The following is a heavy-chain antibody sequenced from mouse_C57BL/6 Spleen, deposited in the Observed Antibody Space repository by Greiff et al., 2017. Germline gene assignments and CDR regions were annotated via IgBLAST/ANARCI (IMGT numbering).Heavy chain of an antibody. J-gene: IGHJ3*01. D-gene: IGHD2-3*01. CDR1: GYTFTSYW. V-gene: IGHV1-50*01. CDR3: ARRRDGYPSWFAY. Sequence: QVQLKQPGAELVKPGASVKLSCKASGYTFTSYWMQWVKQRPGQGLEWIGEIDPSDSYTNYNQKFKGKATLTVDTSSSTAYMQLSSLTSEDSAVYYCARRRDGYPSWFAYWGQGTLVTVSA. CDR2: IDPSDSYT.